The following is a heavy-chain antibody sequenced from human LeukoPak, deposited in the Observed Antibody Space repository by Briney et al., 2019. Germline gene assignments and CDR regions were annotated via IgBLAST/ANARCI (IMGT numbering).Heavy chain of an antibody. CDR3: ASQPPPRDPEFYYYYMDV. V-gene: IGHV3-48*03. Sequence: GGSLRLSCAASGFTFSSYEMNWVRQAPGKGLEWVSYISSSGSTIYYADSVKGRFTISRDNAKNSLYLQMNSLRAEDTAVYYCASQPPPRDPEFYYYYMDVWGKGTTVTVSS. J-gene: IGHJ6*03. D-gene: IGHD3-10*01. CDR1: GFTFSSYE. CDR2: ISSSGSTI.